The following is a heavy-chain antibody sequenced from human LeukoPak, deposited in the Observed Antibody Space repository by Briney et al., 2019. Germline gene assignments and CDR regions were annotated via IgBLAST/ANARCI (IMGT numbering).Heavy chain of an antibody. J-gene: IGHJ5*02. CDR3: ARGSMIANNWFDP. V-gene: IGHV4-31*03. CDR1: GGSISSGGYY. D-gene: IGHD3-22*01. CDR2: IYYSGST. Sequence: SETLSLTCTVSGGSISSGGYYWSWIRQHPGKGLEWIGYIYYSGSTYYNPSLKSRVTISVDTSENQFSLKLSSVTAADTAVYYCARGSMIANNWFDPWGQGTLVTVSS.